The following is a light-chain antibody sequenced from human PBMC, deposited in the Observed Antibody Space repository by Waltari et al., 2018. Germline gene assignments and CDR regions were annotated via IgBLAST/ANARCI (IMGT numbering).Light chain of an antibody. CDR3: CSFRSSSTWV. J-gene: IGLJ3*02. V-gene: IGLV2-14*01. Sequence: QSALTQPASVSGSPGQSITISCTETSSDVGGYNYVSWYQQHPGKAPKLMIYDVTNRPSGVSNRFSGSKSGNTASLTISGLQAEDEAYYYCCSFRSSSTWVFGGGTKLTVL. CDR2: DVT. CDR1: SSDVGGYNY.